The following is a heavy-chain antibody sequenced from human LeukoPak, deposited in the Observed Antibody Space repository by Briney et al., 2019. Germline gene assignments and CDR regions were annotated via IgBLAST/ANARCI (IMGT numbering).Heavy chain of an antibody. CDR3: ARDTGYLLPQDY. J-gene: IGHJ4*02. D-gene: IGHD5-18*01. Sequence: GGSLRLSCAASGFTFCSYVMNGVREAPGKGVECGSYISSSGATRYYADSVKGRFTISRDNAKNSLYLQMNSLRAEDTAVYYCARDTGYLLPQDYWGQGTLVTVSS. CDR1: GFTFCSYV. V-gene: IGHV3-48*03. CDR2: ISSSGATR.